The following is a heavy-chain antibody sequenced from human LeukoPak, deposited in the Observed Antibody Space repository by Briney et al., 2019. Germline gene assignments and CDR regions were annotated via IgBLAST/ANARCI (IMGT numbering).Heavy chain of an antibody. CDR3: ARGPIQLWLRGTLDY. Sequence: SETLSLTCTVSGGSISSYYWSWIRQPPGKGLEWIGYIYYSGSTNYNPSLKSRVTISVDTSKNQFSLKLSSVTAADTAVYYCARGPIQLWLRGTLDYWGQGTLVTVSS. D-gene: IGHD5-18*01. V-gene: IGHV4-59*12. J-gene: IGHJ4*02. CDR2: IYYSGST. CDR1: GGSISSYY.